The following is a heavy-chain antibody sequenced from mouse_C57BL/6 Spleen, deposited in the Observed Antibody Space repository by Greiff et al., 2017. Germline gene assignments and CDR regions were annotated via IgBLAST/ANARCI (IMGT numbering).Heavy chain of an antibody. Sequence: EVQLQESGPGLVKPSQSLSLTCSVTGYSITSGYYWNWIRQFPGNKLEWMGYISYDGSNNYNPSLKNRITITRDTSKNKFFLKLNSVTTEDTATYYCARGPWFAYWGQGTLVTVSA. CDR2: ISYDGSN. J-gene: IGHJ3*01. V-gene: IGHV3-6*01. CDR3: ARGPWFAY. CDR1: GYSITSGYY.